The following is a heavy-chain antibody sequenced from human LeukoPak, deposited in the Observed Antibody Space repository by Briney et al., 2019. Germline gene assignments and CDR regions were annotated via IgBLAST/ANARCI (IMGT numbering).Heavy chain of an antibody. CDR2: ISGSGRDT. J-gene: IGHJ4*02. Sequence: PGGSLRLSCAASGSTFSSYAMNWVRQAPVKGLEWVSGISGSGRDTYYADSVKGRSTISRDNSKNTLYLQMNSLRADDTAVYYCATNYYDSSGYFPDFDYWGQGALVSVSS. V-gene: IGHV3-23*01. D-gene: IGHD3-22*01. CDR1: GSTFSSYA. CDR3: ATNYYDSSGYFPDFDY.